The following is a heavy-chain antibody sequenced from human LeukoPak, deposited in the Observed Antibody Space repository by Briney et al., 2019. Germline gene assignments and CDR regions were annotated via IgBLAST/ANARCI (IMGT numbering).Heavy chain of an antibody. CDR2: ISTDESNK. Sequence: GQSLRLSCAPSGFASSSYAMHWVRQAPGNGRGSVGRISTDESNKYYADSVTGRFTISRDNSKNTLYLQMNSLRAEDTAVYYCARQSIPRYSSSWYYFDYWGQGTLVTVSS. J-gene: IGHJ4*02. CDR3: ARQSIPRYSSSWYYFDY. V-gene: IGHV3-30*04. D-gene: IGHD6-13*01. CDR1: GFASSSYA.